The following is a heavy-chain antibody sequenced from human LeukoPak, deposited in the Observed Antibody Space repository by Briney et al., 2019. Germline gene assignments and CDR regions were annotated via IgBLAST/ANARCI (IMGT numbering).Heavy chain of an antibody. D-gene: IGHD2-15*01. V-gene: IGHV1-18*01. CDR2: ISANNGDT. CDR3: ARDFFHGHCAGLSCFLLDY. CDR1: GYTFTRYG. J-gene: IGHJ4*02. Sequence: ASVKVSCKASGYTFTRYGISWVRQAPGQGLEWMGWISANNGDTNSAQKFQDRVTMTTDTSASTAYMELRSLRSDDTAVYYCARDFFHGHCAGLSCFLLDYWGQGSLVTVSS.